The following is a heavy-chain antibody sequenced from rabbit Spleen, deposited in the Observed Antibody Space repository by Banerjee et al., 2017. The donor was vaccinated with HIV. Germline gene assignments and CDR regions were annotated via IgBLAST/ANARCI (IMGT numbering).Heavy chain of an antibody. D-gene: IGHD1-1*01. CDR2: IYTAGGST. V-gene: IGHV1S45*01. CDR1: GFSFSNIYW. Sequence: QEQLVESGGGLVQPEGSLTLTCTASGFSFSNIYWISWVRQAPGKGLEWIAYIYTAGGSTYYASWAKGRFTITRTSSTTVTLQMTSLTAADTATYFCARDTSSSFSSYGMDLWGPGTLVTVS. CDR3: ARDTSSSFSSYGMDL. J-gene: IGHJ6*01.